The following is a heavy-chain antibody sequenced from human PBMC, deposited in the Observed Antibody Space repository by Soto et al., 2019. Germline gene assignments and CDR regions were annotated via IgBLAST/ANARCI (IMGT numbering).Heavy chain of an antibody. CDR2: IYYSGST. Sequence: LSLTCTVSGGSISSSSYYWGWIRQPPGKGLEWIGSIYYSGSTYYNPSLKSRVTISVDTSKNQFSLKLSSVTAADTAVYYCARKGGYCISTRCYDWFDPWGQGTLVTVSS. CDR1: GGSISSSSYY. V-gene: IGHV4-39*01. J-gene: IGHJ5*02. CDR3: ARKGGYCISTRCYDWFDP. D-gene: IGHD2-2*01.